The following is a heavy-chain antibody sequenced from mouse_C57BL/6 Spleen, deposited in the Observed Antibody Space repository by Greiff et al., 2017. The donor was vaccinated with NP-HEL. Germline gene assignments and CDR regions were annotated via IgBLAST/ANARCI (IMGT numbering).Heavy chain of an antibody. V-gene: IGHV3-8*01. J-gene: IGHJ2*01. CDR3: ARWDGSSYHPFDY. CDR2: ISYSGST. D-gene: IGHD1-1*01. CDR1: GYSITSDY. Sequence: EVKLVESGPGLAKPSQTLSLTCSVTGYSITSDYWNWIRKFPGNKLEYMGYISYSGSTYYTPSLTSRISITRATSKNQYYLQLNSVTTEDTATYYCARWDGSSYHPFDYWGQGTTLTVSS.